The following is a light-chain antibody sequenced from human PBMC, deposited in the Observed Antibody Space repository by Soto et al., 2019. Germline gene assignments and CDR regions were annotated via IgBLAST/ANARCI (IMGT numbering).Light chain of an antibody. CDR1: HSVDSN. CDR3: QQYDKWPPT. Sequence: EIVMTQSPGTLSVSTGQGATLSCRASHSVDSNLAWYQQRPGQAPRLLIFGASTRPTGIPDRFSGSGSGTEFTLTISSLQSEDFAVYYCQQYDKWPPTFGGGTKMEIK. CDR2: GAS. J-gene: IGKJ4*01. V-gene: IGKV3D-15*01.